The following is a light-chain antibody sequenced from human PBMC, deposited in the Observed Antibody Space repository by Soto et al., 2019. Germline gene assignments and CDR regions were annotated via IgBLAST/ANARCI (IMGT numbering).Light chain of an antibody. CDR1: SSDIGGYQF. J-gene: IGLJ2*01. CDR3: SSYTTRSTLV. CDR2: GVT. V-gene: IGLV2-14*01. Sequence: QSALTQPASVSGSPGHSITISCTGTSSDIGGYQFVSWFQQHPGKAPKLMIYGVTTRPSGVSDRFSGSKSGNTASLTISGLQAEDEADYYCSSYTTRSTLVFGGGTKLTVL.